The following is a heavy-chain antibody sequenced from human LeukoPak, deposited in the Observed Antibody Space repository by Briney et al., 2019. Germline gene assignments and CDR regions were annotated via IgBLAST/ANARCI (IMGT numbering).Heavy chain of an antibody. J-gene: IGHJ6*02. D-gene: IGHD6-19*01. V-gene: IGHV4-59*01. Sequence: SETLSLTCTVSGGSISSYYWSWIRQPPGKGLEWIGYIYYSGSTNYNPSPKSRVTISVDTSKNQFSLKLSSVTAADTAVYYCARGPHPYSSGWYAFYYGMDVWGQGTTVTVSS. CDR3: ARGPHPYSSGWYAFYYGMDV. CDR1: GGSISSYY. CDR2: IYYSGST.